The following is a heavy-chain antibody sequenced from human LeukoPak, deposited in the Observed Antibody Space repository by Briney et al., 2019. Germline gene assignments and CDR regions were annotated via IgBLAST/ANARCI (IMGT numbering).Heavy chain of an antibody. Sequence: PGGSLRLSCAASGFTFSSYWMSWVRQAPGKGLEWVAYIKEDGSEKYYVDSVKGRFTISRDNAKNSLYLQMNSLRAEDTALYYCARDIHSSGWYVGFDYWGQGTLVTVSS. D-gene: IGHD6-19*01. CDR2: IKEDGSEK. CDR1: GFTFSSYW. J-gene: IGHJ4*02. CDR3: ARDIHSSGWYVGFDY. V-gene: IGHV3-7*01.